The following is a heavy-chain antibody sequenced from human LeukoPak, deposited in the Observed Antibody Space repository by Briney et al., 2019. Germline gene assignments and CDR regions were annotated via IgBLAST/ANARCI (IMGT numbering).Heavy chain of an antibody. CDR2: MDNGGKE. CDR3: AGGHSSGMTHY. D-gene: IGHD3-22*01. J-gene: IGHJ4*02. CDR1: GLTVSNKH. Sequence: GGSLRLSCAAFGLTVSNKHMSWPRQAPGKGLEWVTVMDNGGKEYYTDSVKGRFTISRDNSKNTLYLQMNSLRVEDTAIYHCAGGHSSGMTHYWGQGTLVTVSS. V-gene: IGHV3-53*01.